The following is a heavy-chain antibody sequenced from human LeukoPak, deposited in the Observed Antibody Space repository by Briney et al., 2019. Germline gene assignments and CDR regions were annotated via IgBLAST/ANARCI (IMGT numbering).Heavy chain of an antibody. CDR1: GGSISSGSYY. CDR3: ARGYHSDAFDI. Sequence: PSQTLSLTWTVSGGSISSGSYYWSWIRQPAGKGLEWIGRIYTSGSTNYNPSLKSRVTISVDTSKNQFSLKLSSVTAADTAVYYCARGYHSDAFDIWGQGTMVTVSS. J-gene: IGHJ3*02. CDR2: IYTSGST. V-gene: IGHV4-61*02. D-gene: IGHD2-2*01.